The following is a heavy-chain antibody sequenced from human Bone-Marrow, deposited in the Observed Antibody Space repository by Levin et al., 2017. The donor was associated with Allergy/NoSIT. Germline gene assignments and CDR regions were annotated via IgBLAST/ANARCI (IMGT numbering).Heavy chain of an antibody. Sequence: ASVKVSCKASGYTFTDYGISWVRQAPGQGLEWMGWNNVNNGHTNYVQKFQGRVTMTTDTSTSTAYMELRSLRSDDTAIYYCARGFDYWGQGTLVTVSS. CDR2: NNVNNGHT. CDR1: GYTFTDYG. J-gene: IGHJ4*02. CDR3: ARGFDY. V-gene: IGHV1-18*01.